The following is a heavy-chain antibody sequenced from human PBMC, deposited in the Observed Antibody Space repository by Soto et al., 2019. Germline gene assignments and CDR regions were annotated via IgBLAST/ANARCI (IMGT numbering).Heavy chain of an antibody. V-gene: IGHV3-11*05. CDR2: ISSTSSYT. Sequence: QVQLVESGGGLVKPGGSLRLSCAASGFTFSDYYMSWIRQTPGKGLEWVSYISSTSSYTNYADSVRGRFTISRDNAKNSLYLQMNSLRAEDTAVYYCARDRSGWTVLMDVWGQATTVTVSS. J-gene: IGHJ6*02. CDR1: GFTFSDYY. D-gene: IGHD6-19*01. CDR3: ARDRSGWTVLMDV.